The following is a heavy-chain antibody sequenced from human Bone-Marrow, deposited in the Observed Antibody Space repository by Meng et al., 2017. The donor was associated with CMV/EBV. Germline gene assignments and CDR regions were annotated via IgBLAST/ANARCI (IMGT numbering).Heavy chain of an antibody. Sequence: SETLSLTCTVSGGSISSSSYYWGWIRQPPGKGLEWIGSIYYSGSTYYNPSLKSRVTISVDTSKNQFSLKLSSVTAADTAVYYCASLPKDRITMAGFDYWGQRTLVTVSP. J-gene: IGHJ4*02. D-gene: IGHD3-10*01. CDR2: IYYSGST. CDR3: ASLPKDRITMAGFDY. V-gene: IGHV4-39*01. CDR1: GGSISSSSYY.